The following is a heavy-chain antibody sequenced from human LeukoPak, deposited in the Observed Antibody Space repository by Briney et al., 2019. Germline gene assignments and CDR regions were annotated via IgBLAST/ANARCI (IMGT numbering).Heavy chain of an antibody. CDR2: ISGSGTST. Sequence: GGSLRLSCAASGCTFSSYGMSRVREAPGKGLEWVSAISGSGTSTYYADSVKGRFTISRDNSKNTLYLQMNSLRAEDTAVYYCAKSSIFYDSSGYYVGEKYYFDYWGQGTLVTVSS. CDR1: GCTFSSYG. V-gene: IGHV3-23*01. CDR3: AKSSIFYDSSGYYVGEKYYFDY. J-gene: IGHJ4*02. D-gene: IGHD3-22*01.